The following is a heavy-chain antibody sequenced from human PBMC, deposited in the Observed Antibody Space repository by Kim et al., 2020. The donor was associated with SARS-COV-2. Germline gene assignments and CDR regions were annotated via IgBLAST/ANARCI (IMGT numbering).Heavy chain of an antibody. CDR3: AGRLRGGNWYFDL. CDR2: INHSGST. J-gene: IGHJ2*01. Sequence: SETLSLTCAVYGGSFSGYYWSWIRQPPGKGLEWIGEINHSGSTNYNPSLKSRVTISVDTSKNQFSLKLSSVTAADTAVYYCAGRLRGGNWYFDLWGRGTLVTVSS. V-gene: IGHV4-34*01. CDR1: GGSFSGYY.